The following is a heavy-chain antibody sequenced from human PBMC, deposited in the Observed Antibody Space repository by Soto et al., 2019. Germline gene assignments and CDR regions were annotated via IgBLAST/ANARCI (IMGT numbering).Heavy chain of an antibody. CDR2: INSDGSST. J-gene: IGHJ6*03. D-gene: IGHD1-7*01. CDR1: GFTFSSYW. V-gene: IGHV3-74*01. Sequence: EVQLVESGGGLVQPGGSLRLSCAASGFTFSSYWMHWVRQAPGKGLVWVSRINSDGSSTSYADSVKGRFTISRDNAKNTLYLQMNSLVAEDTAVYYCARGGWNSGYYYYYYMDVWGKGTTVTVSS. CDR3: ARGGWNSGYYYYYYMDV.